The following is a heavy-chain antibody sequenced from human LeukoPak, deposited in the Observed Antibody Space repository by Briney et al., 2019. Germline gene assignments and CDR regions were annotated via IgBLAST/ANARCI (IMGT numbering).Heavy chain of an antibody. V-gene: IGHV1-18*01. Sequence: ASVNVSCKASGYTFTSYGISWVRQAPGQGLEWMGWITAHNDNTNYAQKLQGRVTMTTDTSTRTANMELRSRRSDDTAVYYCARALLWFGEPSHIDYWGQGTLVTASS. J-gene: IGHJ4*02. CDR1: GYTFTSYG. CDR2: ITAHNDNT. CDR3: ARALLWFGEPSHIDY. D-gene: IGHD3-10*01.